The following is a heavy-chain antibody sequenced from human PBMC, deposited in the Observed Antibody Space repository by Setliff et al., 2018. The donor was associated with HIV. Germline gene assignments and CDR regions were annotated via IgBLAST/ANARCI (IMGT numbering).Heavy chain of an antibody. D-gene: IGHD5-12*01. CDR1: GYSISSGYY. V-gene: IGHV4-38-2*01. CDR2: IYYSGST. Sequence: PSETLSLTCAVSGYSISSGYYWGWIRQPPGKGLEWIGNIYYSGSTYYNPSLKSRVTISVDTSKNRFSLRLTSVTAADTAVYYSARTKADGYNGVFDSWGQGTLVTVSS. CDR3: ARTKADGYNGVFDS. J-gene: IGHJ4*02.